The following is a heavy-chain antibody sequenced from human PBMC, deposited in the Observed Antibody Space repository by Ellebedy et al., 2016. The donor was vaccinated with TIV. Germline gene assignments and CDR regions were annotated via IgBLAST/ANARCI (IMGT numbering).Heavy chain of an antibody. CDR2: ISSSSSTI. D-gene: IGHD2-2*01. CDR3: ARDSYCSSTSCLLLYYYYYGMDV. CDR1: GFTFSSYS. V-gene: IGHV3-48*04. J-gene: IGHJ6*02. Sequence: GGSLRLXXAASGFTFSSYSMNWVRQAPGKGLEWVSYISSSSSTIYYADSVKGRFTISRDNAKNSLYLLMNSLRAEDTAVYYCARDSYCSSTSCLLLYYYYYGMDVWGQGTTVTVSS.